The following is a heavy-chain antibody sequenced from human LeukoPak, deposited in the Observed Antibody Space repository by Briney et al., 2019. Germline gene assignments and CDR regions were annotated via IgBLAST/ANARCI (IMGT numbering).Heavy chain of an antibody. V-gene: IGHV4-31*03. CDR1: GGSISSGGCY. D-gene: IGHD6-6*01. Sequence: SQTLSLTCTVSGGSISSGGCYWSWLRQHPGKGLEWIGYIYYSGSTYYNPSLKSRVTISVDTSKNQFSLKLSSVTAADTAVYYCARVLSSSYYYYGMDVWGQGTTVTVSS. CDR3: ARVLSSSYYYYGMDV. J-gene: IGHJ6*02. CDR2: IYYSGST.